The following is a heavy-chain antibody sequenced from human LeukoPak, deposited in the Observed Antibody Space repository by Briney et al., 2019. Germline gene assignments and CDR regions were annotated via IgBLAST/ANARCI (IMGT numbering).Heavy chain of an antibody. D-gene: IGHD5-12*01. J-gene: IGHJ4*02. CDR1: GGSISSYY. CDR3: AKGSGYDSLDF. V-gene: IGHV4-59*01. CDR2: IYYSGST. Sequence: SETLSLTCTVSGGSISSYYWSWIRQPPGKGLEWIGYIYYSGSTNYNPSLKSRVTISVDTSKNQFSLKLSSVTAADTAVYYCAKGSGYDSLDFWGQGTLVTVSS.